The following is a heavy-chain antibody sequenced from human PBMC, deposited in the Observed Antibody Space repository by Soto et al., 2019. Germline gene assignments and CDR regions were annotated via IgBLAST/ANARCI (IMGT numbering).Heavy chain of an antibody. CDR2: ISYDGSNK. J-gene: IGHJ6*02. CDR3: ARESYSSSWYRSYYYYYGMDV. V-gene: IGHV3-30-3*01. Sequence: QVQLVESGGGVVQPGRSLRLSCAASGFTFSSYAMHWVRQAPGKGLEWVAVISYDGSNKYYADSVKGRFTISRDNSKNTLYLQMISRRAEDTAVYYCARESYSSSWYRSYYYYYGMDVWGQGTTVTVSS. D-gene: IGHD6-13*01. CDR1: GFTFSSYA.